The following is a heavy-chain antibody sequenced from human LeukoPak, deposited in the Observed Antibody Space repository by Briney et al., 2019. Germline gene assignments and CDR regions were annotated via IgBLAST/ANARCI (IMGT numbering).Heavy chain of an antibody. Sequence: GGSLRLSCAASGFTFSSYWMHWVRQAPGKGLVWVSRINSDGSSTTYADSVKGRFTISRDIAKNTLYLQMKSLRAEDTAVYYCARVRSGSSAGNYGMDLWGQGTTVTVSS. D-gene: IGHD1-26*01. J-gene: IGHJ6*02. CDR2: INSDGSST. CDR3: ARVRSGSSAGNYGMDL. V-gene: IGHV3-74*01. CDR1: GFTFSSYW.